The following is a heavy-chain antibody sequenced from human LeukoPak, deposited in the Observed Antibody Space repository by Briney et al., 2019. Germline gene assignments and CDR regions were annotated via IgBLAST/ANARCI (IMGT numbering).Heavy chain of an antibody. V-gene: IGHV3-21*01. Sequence: GGSLRLSCAASGFTFSSYSMNWVRQAPGKGLEWVSSISSSSSYIYYADSVKGRFTISRDNAKNSLYLQMNSLRAEDTAVYYCARATDRDYYDSSGYPLRGPFDYWGQGTLVTVSS. D-gene: IGHD3-22*01. CDR3: ARATDRDYYDSSGYPLRGPFDY. CDR2: ISSSSSYI. CDR1: GFTFSSYS. J-gene: IGHJ4*02.